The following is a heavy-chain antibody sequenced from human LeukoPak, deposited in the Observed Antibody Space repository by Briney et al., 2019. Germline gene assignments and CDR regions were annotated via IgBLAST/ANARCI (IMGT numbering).Heavy chain of an antibody. CDR3: AGGVVSGGYNYYYMDV. Sequence: SETLSLTCAVYGGSFSGYYWSWIRQPPGKGLEWIGEINHSGSTNYNPSLKSRVTISVDTSKNQFSLKLSSVTAADTAVYYCAGGVVSGGYNYYYMDVWGKGTTVTVSS. V-gene: IGHV4-34*01. CDR2: INHSGST. CDR1: GGSFSGYY. J-gene: IGHJ6*03. D-gene: IGHD2-15*01.